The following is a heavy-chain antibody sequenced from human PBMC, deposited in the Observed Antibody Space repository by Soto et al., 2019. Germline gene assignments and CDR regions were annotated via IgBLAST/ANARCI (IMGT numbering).Heavy chain of an antibody. CDR2: IKQDGTEK. Sequence: GGSLRLSCAASGFTFSRYWMYWVRQAPGKGLEWVANIKQDGTEKNYVDSVKGRFTISRDNARKSLYLQMDSLSAEDTAVYFCARGDTPMITGIDSFDIWGQGTMVTVSS. CDR1: GFTFSRYW. D-gene: IGHD5-18*01. CDR3: ARGDTPMITGIDSFDI. V-gene: IGHV3-7*01. J-gene: IGHJ3*02.